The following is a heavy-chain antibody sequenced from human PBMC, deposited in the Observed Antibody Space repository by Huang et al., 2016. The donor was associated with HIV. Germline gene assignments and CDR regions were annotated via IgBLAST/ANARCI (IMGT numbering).Heavy chain of an antibody. D-gene: IGHD4-17*01. V-gene: IGHV1-69*13. CDR3: ARGQLGSYGDYDVLY. J-gene: IGHJ4*02. Sequence: QVQLVQSGAEVKTPGSSVKVSCQASGGTFSKYAISGVRQAPGQGLEWRGGIIRMLGKPNYARKFQGRVTITADDSTSTTYVEVSSLRSEDTALYYCARGQLGSYGDYDVLYWGQGTLVTVSS. CDR2: IIRMLGKP. CDR1: GGTFSKYA.